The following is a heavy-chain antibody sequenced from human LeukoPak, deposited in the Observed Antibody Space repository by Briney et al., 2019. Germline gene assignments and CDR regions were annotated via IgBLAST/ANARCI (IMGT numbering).Heavy chain of an antibody. CDR3: ARDNGYLQYSSSLDY. V-gene: IGHV3-33*08. J-gene: IGHJ4*02. CDR1: GFTFSSYG. Sequence: PGGSLRLSCAASGFTFSSYGMHWVRQAPGKGLEWVAVIWYDGSNKYYADSVKGRFTISRDNSKNTLYLQMNSLRAEDTAVYYCARDNGYLQYSSSLDYWGQGTLVTVSS. CDR2: IWYDGSNK. D-gene: IGHD6-6*01.